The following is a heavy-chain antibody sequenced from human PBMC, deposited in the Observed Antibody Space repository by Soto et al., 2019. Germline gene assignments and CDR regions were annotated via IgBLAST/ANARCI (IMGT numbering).Heavy chain of an antibody. CDR1: GDSFTSYD. J-gene: IGHJ4*02. D-gene: IGHD3-10*01. Sequence: QVQLVQSGAEVKKPGASVKVSCKTSGDSFTSYDINWVRQAPGQGLEWLGRMNSNSGNTGYSDNFQCRVSMTRDTSISTAYLELTNLRSDDTAVYYCARGLISRGLVATHWGQGTPVTVSS. CDR3: ARGLISRGLVATH. V-gene: IGHV1-8*01. CDR2: MNSNSGNT.